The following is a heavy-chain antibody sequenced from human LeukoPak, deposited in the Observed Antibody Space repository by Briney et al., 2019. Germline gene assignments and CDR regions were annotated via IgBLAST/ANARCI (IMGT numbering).Heavy chain of an antibody. D-gene: IGHD3-22*01. V-gene: IGHV4-61*02. CDR3: ARETYYYDSSGYFTYYYYYYMDV. Sequence: PSQTLSLTCTVSGGSISSGSYYWSWIRQPAGKGLEWIGRIYTSGSTNYNPSLKSRVTISVDTSKNQFSLKLSSVTAADTAVYYCARETYYYDSSGYFTYYYYYYMDVWGKGSTVTVSS. J-gene: IGHJ6*03. CDR2: IYTSGST. CDR1: GGSISSGSYY.